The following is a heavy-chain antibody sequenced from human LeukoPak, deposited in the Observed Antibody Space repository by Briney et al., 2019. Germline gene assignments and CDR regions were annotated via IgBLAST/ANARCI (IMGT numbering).Heavy chain of an antibody. D-gene: IGHD2-2*01. CDR3: SRLPVAGYCSSTSCSPFDY. Sequence: SVKVSCKASGGTFSSYAISWVRQAPGQGLEWMGGIIPIFGTANYAQKFQGRVTITADESTSTAYMELSSLRSEDTAVYYWSRLPVAGYCSSTSCSPFDYWGQGTLVTVSS. CDR2: IIPIFGTA. CDR1: GGTFSSYA. V-gene: IGHV1-69*01. J-gene: IGHJ4*02.